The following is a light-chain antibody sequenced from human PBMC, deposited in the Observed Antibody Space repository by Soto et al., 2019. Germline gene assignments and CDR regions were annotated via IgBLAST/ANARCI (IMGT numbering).Light chain of an antibody. J-gene: IGLJ2*01. Sequence: QSALTQPPSASGSPGQSVTISCTGTSSDVGGYNYVSWYQQHPGKAPKLMIYEVIKRPSGVPDRFSGSKSGNTASLTVSGLQAEDEADYYCSSYAGSSSVVFGGGTKVTVL. CDR3: SSYAGSSSVV. CDR2: EVI. CDR1: SSDVGGYNY. V-gene: IGLV2-8*01.